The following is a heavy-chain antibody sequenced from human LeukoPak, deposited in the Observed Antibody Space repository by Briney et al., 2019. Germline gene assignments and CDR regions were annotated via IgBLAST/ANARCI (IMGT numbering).Heavy chain of an antibody. CDR1: GGSFSGYY. Sequence: PSETLSLTCAVYGGSFSGYYWSWIRQPPGKGLEWIGETNHSGSTNYNPSLKSRVTISVDTSKNQFSLKLSSVTAADTAVYYCARARYCSGGSCHNYFDYWGQGTLVTVSS. CDR3: ARARYCSGGSCHNYFDY. J-gene: IGHJ4*02. D-gene: IGHD2-15*01. V-gene: IGHV4-34*01. CDR2: TNHSGST.